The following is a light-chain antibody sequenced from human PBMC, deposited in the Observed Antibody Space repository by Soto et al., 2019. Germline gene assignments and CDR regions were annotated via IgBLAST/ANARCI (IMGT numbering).Light chain of an antibody. Sequence: EIVLTQSPGTLSLSPGERATLSCRASQSVSRNYLAWYQQKPGQAPRLLIYGASSRATGIPDRFSRSGSGTDFTLTISRLEDEDFVVDYCQQYGSSPPLTFGGGTKVEIK. V-gene: IGKV3-20*01. CDR2: GAS. J-gene: IGKJ4*01. CDR1: QSVSRNY. CDR3: QQYGSSPPLT.